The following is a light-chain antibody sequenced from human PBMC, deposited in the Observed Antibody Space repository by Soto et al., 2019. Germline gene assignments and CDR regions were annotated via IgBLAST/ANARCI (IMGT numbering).Light chain of an antibody. CDR3: QHYNSWPRT. J-gene: IGKJ1*01. CDR1: QSVGIN. CDR2: EGS. V-gene: IGKV3-15*01. Sequence: EIVVTQSPATLSVSPGESATLSCRASQSVGINVAWYQQKPGQAPSLLIYEGSTRATGVPARFSGSGSGTDFTVTMSCQQSADLAISHCQHYNSWPRTLGQGSKVEI.